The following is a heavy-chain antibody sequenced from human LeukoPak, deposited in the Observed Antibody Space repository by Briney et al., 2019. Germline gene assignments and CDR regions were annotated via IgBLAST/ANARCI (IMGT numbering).Heavy chain of an antibody. V-gene: IGHV3-74*01. J-gene: IGHJ4*02. D-gene: IGHD2-15*01. Sequence: PGGSLRLSCAASGFTFSSSWMHWVRQAPGKGLVWVSRLNPDGSRTDYADSVKGRFTISRDNAKNTLYLQMSSLRAEDTAVYYCVRGLGGNSDYRGQGALVTVSS. CDR3: VRGLGGNSDY. CDR1: GFTFSSSW. CDR2: LNPDGSRT.